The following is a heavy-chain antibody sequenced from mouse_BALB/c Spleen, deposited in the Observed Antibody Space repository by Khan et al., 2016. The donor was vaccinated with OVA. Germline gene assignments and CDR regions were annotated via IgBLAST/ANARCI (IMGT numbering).Heavy chain of an antibody. Sequence: QVQLKQSGPGLVAPSQSLSITCTVSGFSLTDYGVSWIRQPPGKGLEWLGVIWGGGSTYYNSALKSRLSISKDNSKSQVFLKMSSLQTDDTAMYYGAKGVWSDYYALDYWGQGTSVTVSS. CDR1: GFSLTDYG. J-gene: IGHJ4*01. V-gene: IGHV2-6-5*01. CDR2: IWGGGST. CDR3: AKGVWSDYYALDY.